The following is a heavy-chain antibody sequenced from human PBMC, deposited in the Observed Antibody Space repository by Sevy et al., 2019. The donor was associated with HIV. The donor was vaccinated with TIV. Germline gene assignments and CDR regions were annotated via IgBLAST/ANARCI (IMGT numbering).Heavy chain of an antibody. V-gene: IGHV3-30*18. D-gene: IGHD1-26*01. J-gene: IGHJ3*01. CDR3: AKNLVGTPDTFDV. Sequence: GGSLRLSCAASGFSFNTYGMHWVRQAPGKGLEWVAVISYDETNRYSADSVKGRFNISRDNSKNTLYLHMNSLRAEDTAVYYCAKNLVGTPDTFDVWGQGTMVTVPS. CDR2: ISYDETNR. CDR1: GFSFNTYG.